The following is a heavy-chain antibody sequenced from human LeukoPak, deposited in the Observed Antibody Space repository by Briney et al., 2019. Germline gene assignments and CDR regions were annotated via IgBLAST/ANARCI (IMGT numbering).Heavy chain of an antibody. J-gene: IGHJ4*02. Sequence: PGGSQRLSCAASGCTFSSYWRSWVRQAPGKGLEWVANIKQDGSENYYVDSVKGRFTISRDNAKNSLYLQMNSLRAEDTAVYYCARDSGYKHDYWGQGTLVTVSS. CDR1: GCTFSSYW. CDR2: IKQDGSEN. CDR3: ARDSGYKHDY. D-gene: IGHD5-18*01. V-gene: IGHV3-7*01.